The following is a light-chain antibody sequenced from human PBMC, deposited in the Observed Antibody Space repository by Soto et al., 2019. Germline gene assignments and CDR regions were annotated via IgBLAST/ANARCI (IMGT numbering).Light chain of an antibody. CDR2: EVS. V-gene: IGLV2-23*02. CDR1: SSDVGSYNL. J-gene: IGLJ1*01. Sequence: QSVLTQPASVSGSPGQSITISCTGTSSDVGSYNLVSWYQQHPGKAPKLMIYEVSKRPSGVSNRFSGSKSGNTASLTISGLQAEDEAFYYCCSYAGSSTFLYVFGTGTKFTVL. CDR3: CSYAGSSTFLYV.